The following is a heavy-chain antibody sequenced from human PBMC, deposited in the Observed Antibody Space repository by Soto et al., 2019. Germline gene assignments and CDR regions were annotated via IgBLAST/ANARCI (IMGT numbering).Heavy chain of an antibody. V-gene: IGHV1-69*13. CDR1: GGTFSSYA. D-gene: IGHD3-3*01. CDR2: IIPIFGTA. J-gene: IGHJ5*02. Sequence: SVKVSCKSSGGTFSSYAISWVRQAPGQGLEWMGGIIPIFGTANYAQKFQGRVTITADESTSTAYMELSSLRSEDTAVYYCARDQRYYDFWSGLDPWGQGTLVTVSS. CDR3: ARDQRYYDFWSGLDP.